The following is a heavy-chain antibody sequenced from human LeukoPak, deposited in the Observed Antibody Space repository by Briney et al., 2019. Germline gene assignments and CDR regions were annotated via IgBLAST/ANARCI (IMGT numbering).Heavy chain of an antibody. CDR3: ARDDYGDYGCVVDY. Sequence: PSETLSLTCTVSGGSISSSSYYWGRLRQPPGMGLVSIVSIYYSGSTYYNPSLKSRITISVDTTKNQFSLKLSSVTAADTAVYYCARDDYGDYGCVVDYWGEGTLVTVSS. CDR2: IYYSGST. D-gene: IGHD4-17*01. J-gene: IGHJ4*02. CDR1: GGSISSSSYY. V-gene: IGHV4-39*07.